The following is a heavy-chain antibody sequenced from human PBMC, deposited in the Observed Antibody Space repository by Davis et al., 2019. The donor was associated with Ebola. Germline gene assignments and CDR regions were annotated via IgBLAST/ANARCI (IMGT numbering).Heavy chain of an antibody. V-gene: IGHV3-21*01. CDR3: AREADYYDSSGYSHYFDY. CDR2: FSSSSSYI. Sequence: SLKISCAASGFTFSSYTMNWVRQAPGKGLEWVSSFSSSSSYIYYADSVKGRFTISRDNAKNSLYLQMNSLRAEDTAVYYCAREADYYDSSGYSHYFDYWGQGTLVTVSS. J-gene: IGHJ4*02. CDR1: GFTFSSYT. D-gene: IGHD3-22*01.